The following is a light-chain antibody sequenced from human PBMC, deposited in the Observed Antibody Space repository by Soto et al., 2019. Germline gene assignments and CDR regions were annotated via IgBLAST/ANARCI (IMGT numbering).Light chain of an antibody. CDR2: AAS. CDR1: ESVTSS. V-gene: IGKV3-15*01. Sequence: EIVMTQSPATLSVSPGDRATLSCRASESVTSSLAWYQQKPGQPPRLLIYAASTRATDVPARFSGGGSETEFTLTISSLQSEDFALYYCQQYHNLWTFGQGTKVDNK. J-gene: IGKJ1*01. CDR3: QQYHNLWT.